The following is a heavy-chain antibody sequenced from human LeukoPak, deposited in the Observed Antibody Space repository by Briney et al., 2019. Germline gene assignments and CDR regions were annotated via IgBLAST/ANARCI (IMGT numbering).Heavy chain of an antibody. CDR2: IWYDGSNK. V-gene: IGHV3-33*01. Sequence: GGSLRLSCAASGFTFISYGMHWVRQAPGKGLEWVAVIWYDGSNKYYADSVKGRFAISRDNSRNTLDLQMNSLRAEDTAVYYCARDRSYDFWSGYSTPDYWGQGTLVTVSS. CDR1: GFTFISYG. J-gene: IGHJ4*02. D-gene: IGHD3-3*01. CDR3: ARDRSYDFWSGYSTPDY.